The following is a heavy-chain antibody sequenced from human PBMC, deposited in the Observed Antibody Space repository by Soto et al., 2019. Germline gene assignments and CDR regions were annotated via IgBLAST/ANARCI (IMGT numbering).Heavy chain of an antibody. CDR3: ARQADVSGTVDYAYDY. Sequence: GESLKISCKTSGYRFTTYWIGWVRQMPGKGLEWMGIIYPGDSDTMYSPSIQGQVTISADKSVSTASLQWSSLKASDTAIYYCARQADVSGTVDYAYDYWGQGTQVTVS. V-gene: IGHV5-51*01. J-gene: IGHJ4*02. CDR2: IYPGDSDT. CDR1: GYRFTTYW. D-gene: IGHD1-20*01.